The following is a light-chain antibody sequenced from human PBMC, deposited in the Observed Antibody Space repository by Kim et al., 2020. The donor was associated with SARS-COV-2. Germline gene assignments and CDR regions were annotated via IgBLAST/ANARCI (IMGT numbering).Light chain of an antibody. CDR3: SSYTSSSTLGV. Sequence: QSSTRACTGTSSDVGGYNYVSWYQQHPGKAPKLMIYDVSNRPSGVSNRFAGSKSGNTASLTISGLQAEDEADYYCSSYTSSSTLGVFGTGTKVTV. V-gene: IGLV2-14*03. CDR1: SSDVGGYNY. CDR2: DVS. J-gene: IGLJ1*01.